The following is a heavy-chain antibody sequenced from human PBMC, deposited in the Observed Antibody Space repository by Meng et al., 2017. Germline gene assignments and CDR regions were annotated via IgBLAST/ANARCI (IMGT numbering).Heavy chain of an antibody. CDR2: ISSSSTYK. Sequence: LVESGGGLVKPGGSLRLSCAASGFTFTTSTMNWVRQAPGKGLEWVSSISSSSTYKYYADSVKGRFTISRDDPNNSLYVQMNSLTAGDTAVYYCVRGSGSYSSWGQGTLVTVSS. J-gene: IGHJ5*02. CDR3: VRGSGSYSS. CDR1: GFTFTTST. V-gene: IGHV3-21*02. D-gene: IGHD1-26*01.